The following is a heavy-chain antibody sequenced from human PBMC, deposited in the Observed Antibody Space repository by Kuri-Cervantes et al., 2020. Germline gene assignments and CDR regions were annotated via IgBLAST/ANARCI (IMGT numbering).Heavy chain of an antibody. V-gene: IGHV3-30*03. D-gene: IGHD3-10*01. CDR3: TTLLWPLGNRWGPNDY. CDR1: GFTFSSYG. Sequence: GESLKISCAASGFTFSSYGMHWVRQAPGKGLEWVAVITYDGSNKYYADSVKGRFTISRDNSKNTLYLQMNSLRAEDTAVYYCTTLLWPLGNRWGPNDYWGQGTLVTVSS. J-gene: IGHJ4*02. CDR2: ITYDGSNK.